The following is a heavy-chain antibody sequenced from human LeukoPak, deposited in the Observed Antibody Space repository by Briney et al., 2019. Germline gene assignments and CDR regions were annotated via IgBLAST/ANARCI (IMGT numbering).Heavy chain of an antibody. Sequence: PGGSLRLSCAASGFTFSNYGMHWVRQAPGKGLEWVAFIRSDESNKYYADSVKGRFTISRDNSKNTLYLQMNSLRAEDTAVYYCARAVGPFDYWGQGTLVTVSS. D-gene: IGHD1-26*01. CDR2: IRSDESNK. CDR1: GFTFSNYG. J-gene: IGHJ4*02. V-gene: IGHV3-30*02. CDR3: ARAVGPFDY.